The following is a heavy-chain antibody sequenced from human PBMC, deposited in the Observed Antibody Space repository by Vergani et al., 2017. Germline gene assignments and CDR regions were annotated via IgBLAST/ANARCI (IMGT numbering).Heavy chain of an antibody. Sequence: QVQLQESGPGLVKSSETLSLTCSVSGGSMSGYYWSWIRQPPGKELEWIGYMYHSGSTNYNPSLETRVTISGDTSKNQFSLKLNSVTAADTAVYYCVRVADFYGLGSRLLDLWGQGILVTVSS. V-gene: IGHV4-59*01. D-gene: IGHD3-10*01. J-gene: IGHJ5*02. CDR3: VRVADFYGLGSRLLDL. CDR1: GGSMSGYY. CDR2: MYHSGST.